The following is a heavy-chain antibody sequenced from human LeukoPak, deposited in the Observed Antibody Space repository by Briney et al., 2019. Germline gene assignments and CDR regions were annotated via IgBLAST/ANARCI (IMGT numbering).Heavy chain of an antibody. CDR3: AASDTYYYYYYMDV. CDR2: IYYSGST. V-gene: IGHV4-59*08. J-gene: IGHJ6*03. Sequence: PSETLSLTCTVSGGSISSYYWSWIRQPPGKGLEWIAYIYYSGSTNYNPSLKSRVTISVDTSKNQFSLKLSSVTAADTAVYYCAASDTYYYYYYMDVWGKGTTVTVSS. CDR1: GGSISSYY. D-gene: IGHD5-18*01.